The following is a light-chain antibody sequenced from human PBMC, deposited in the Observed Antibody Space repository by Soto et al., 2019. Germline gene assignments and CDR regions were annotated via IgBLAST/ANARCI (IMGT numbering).Light chain of an antibody. CDR3: QQDKSFPVT. CDR1: LTITSW. Sequence: DIQMTQSPSSASASLGDRAIINVRASLTITSWVAWYQQVPGKAPKLLIYDASILQTGVPSRFSGSGSGTDFTLTINSLQPEDFAAYYCQQDKSFPVTFGQGTRLEIK. J-gene: IGKJ5*01. CDR2: DAS. V-gene: IGKV1-12*01.